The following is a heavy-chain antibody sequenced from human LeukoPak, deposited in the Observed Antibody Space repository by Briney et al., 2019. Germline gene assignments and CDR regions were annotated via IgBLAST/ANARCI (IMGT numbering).Heavy chain of an antibody. CDR2: IYFTGST. J-gene: IGHJ4*02. D-gene: IGHD1-26*01. Sequence: PSETLSLTCTVSGGSISGYYWSWIRQPPGKGLEWIGYIYFTGSTSYNPSLKSRVTISVDTSKNQFSLKLSSVTAADTAVYYCASTRGRYYFDYWGQGTLVTVSS. CDR1: GGSISGYY. CDR3: ASTRGRYYFDY. V-gene: IGHV4-59*12.